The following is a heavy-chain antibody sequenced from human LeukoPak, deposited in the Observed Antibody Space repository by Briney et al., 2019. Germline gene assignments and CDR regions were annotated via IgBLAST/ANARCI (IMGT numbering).Heavy chain of an antibody. CDR2: IYYSGST. CDR3: ARTEGPGEGFDI. Sequence: SETLSLTCTVSGGSISSYYWSWIRQPPGKGLEWIGYIYYSGSTNYNPSLKSRVTISIDTSKNQFSLKLNSVTVADTAMYYCARTEGPGEGFDIWGQGTMVTVSS. D-gene: IGHD3-10*01. J-gene: IGHJ3*02. CDR1: GGSISSYY. V-gene: IGHV4-59*01.